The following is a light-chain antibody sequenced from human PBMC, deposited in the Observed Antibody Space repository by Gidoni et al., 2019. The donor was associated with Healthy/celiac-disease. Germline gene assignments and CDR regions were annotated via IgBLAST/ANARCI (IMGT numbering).Light chain of an antibody. CDR2: KAS. CDR3: QHSGT. V-gene: IGKV1-5*03. CDR1: QSISSW. Sequence: DIQMTQSPSTLSASVGDRVTITCRASQSISSWLAWYQQKPGKAPKLLIYKASSLESGVPSRFSGSGSGTEFTLTISSLQPDDFATYDCQHSGTFGQGTKVEIK. J-gene: IGKJ1*01.